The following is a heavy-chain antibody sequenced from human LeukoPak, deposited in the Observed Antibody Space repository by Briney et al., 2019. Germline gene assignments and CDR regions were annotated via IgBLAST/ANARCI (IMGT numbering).Heavy chain of an antibody. CDR3: ARRESYDYVWGSPRTYYFDY. CDR1: GGSFSGYY. J-gene: IGHJ4*02. D-gene: IGHD3-16*01. V-gene: IGHV4-34*01. CDR2: IYYSGST. Sequence: PSETLSLTCAVYGGSFSGYYWSWIRQPPGKGLEWIGSIYYSGSTYYNPSLKSRVTISVDTSKNQFSLKLSSVTAADTAVYYCARRESYDYVWGSPRTYYFDYWGQGTLVTVSS.